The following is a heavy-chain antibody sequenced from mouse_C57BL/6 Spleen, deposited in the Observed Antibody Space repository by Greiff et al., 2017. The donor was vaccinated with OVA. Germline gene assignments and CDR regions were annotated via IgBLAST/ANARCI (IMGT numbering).Heavy chain of an antibody. Sequence: EVQLQQSGPELVKPGASVKISCKASGYTFTDYYMNWVKQSHGKSLEWIGDINPNNGGTSYNQKFKGKATLTVDKSSSTAYMELSSLTSEDSAFYYCARMDSNYPFAYWGQGTLVTVSA. CDR1: GYTFTDYY. CDR3: ARMDSNYPFAY. V-gene: IGHV1-26*01. D-gene: IGHD2-5*01. J-gene: IGHJ3*01. CDR2: INPNNGGT.